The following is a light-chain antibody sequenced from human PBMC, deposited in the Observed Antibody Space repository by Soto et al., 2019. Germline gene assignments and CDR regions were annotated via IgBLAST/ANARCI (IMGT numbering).Light chain of an antibody. Sequence: QSVLTQPPSVSGAPGQRVTISCTGSSSNIGAGYDVHWFQQLPETAPKLLIYGHSNRPSGVPDRFSGSKSGTSASLAITGLQAEDEADYYCQSYDGRLSGWVFGGGTKLTVL. CDR1: SSNIGAGYD. CDR2: GHS. CDR3: QSYDGRLSGWV. J-gene: IGLJ3*02. V-gene: IGLV1-40*01.